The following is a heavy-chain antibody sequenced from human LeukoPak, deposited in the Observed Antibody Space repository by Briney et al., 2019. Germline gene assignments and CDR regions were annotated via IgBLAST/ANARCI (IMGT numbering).Heavy chain of an antibody. Sequence: GGSLRLSCAASGFTFSSYSMNWVRQAPGRGLEWVSSISSSSNYIYYADSVKGRFTISRDNAKNSLYLQMNSLIAEDTTVYYCARGSSNSHYVGDYWGQGTLVTVSS. CDR3: ARGSSNSHYVGDY. D-gene: IGHD2-2*01. CDR2: ISSSSNYI. CDR1: GFTFSSYS. J-gene: IGHJ4*02. V-gene: IGHV3-21*01.